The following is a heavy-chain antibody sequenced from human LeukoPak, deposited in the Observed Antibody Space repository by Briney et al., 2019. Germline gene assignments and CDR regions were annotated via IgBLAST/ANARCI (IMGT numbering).Heavy chain of an antibody. J-gene: IGHJ4*02. V-gene: IGHV1-69*04. CDR1: GGTFSSYA. D-gene: IGHD3-22*01. Sequence: ASVKVSCKASGGTFSSYAISWVRQAPGKGLEWMGRIIPILGIANYAQKFQGRVTITADKSTSTAYMELSSLRSEDTAVYYCARDGRNYYDSSGYPDYWGQGTLVTVSS. CDR2: IIPILGIA. CDR3: ARDGRNYYDSSGYPDY.